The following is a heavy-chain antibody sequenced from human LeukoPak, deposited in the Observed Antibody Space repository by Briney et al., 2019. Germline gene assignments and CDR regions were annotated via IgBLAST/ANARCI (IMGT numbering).Heavy chain of an antibody. CDR1: GGSISSYY. CDR3: ARFAYCGGHCWYYFDY. CDR2: IYSSGST. D-gene: IGHD2-21*02. V-gene: IGHV4-59*01. Sequence: SETLSLTCTVSGGSISSYYWSWIRQPPGKGLEWIGYIYSSGSTNYNPSLKSRITISVDTSKNQFSLKLSSVTAADTAVYYCARFAYCGGHCWYYFDYRAQGSLVIVSS. J-gene: IGHJ4*02.